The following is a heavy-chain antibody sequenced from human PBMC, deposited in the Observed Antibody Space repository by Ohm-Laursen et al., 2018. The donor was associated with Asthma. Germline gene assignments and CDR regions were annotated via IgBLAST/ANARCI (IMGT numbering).Heavy chain of an antibody. CDR3: AKGPGIAVDYYFDY. J-gene: IGHJ4*02. CDR2: ISFDGSKK. Sequence: SLRLSCAASGLTFNANAFHWVRQAPGKGLEWVAIISFDGSKKYYAESVKGRFTTSRDNSKNTLYLQMNSLRAEDTAVYYCAKGPGIAVDYYFDYWGQGTLVTVSS. D-gene: IGHD6-19*01. V-gene: IGHV3-30*18. CDR1: GLTFNANA.